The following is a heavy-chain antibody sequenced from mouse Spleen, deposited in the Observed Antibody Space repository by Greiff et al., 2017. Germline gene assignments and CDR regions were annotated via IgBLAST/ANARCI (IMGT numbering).Heavy chain of an antibody. CDR2: IWSGGST. CDR1: GFSLTSYG. D-gene: IGHD2-2*01. V-gene: IGHV2-2*01. J-gene: IGHJ1*03. CDR3: ARDGYEYFDV. Sequence: QVQLKESGPGLVQPSQSLSITCTVSGFSLTSYGVHWVRQSPGKGLEWLGVIWSGGSTDYNAAFISRLSISKDNSKSQVFFKMNSLQADDTAIYYCARDGYEYFDVWGTGTTVTVSS.